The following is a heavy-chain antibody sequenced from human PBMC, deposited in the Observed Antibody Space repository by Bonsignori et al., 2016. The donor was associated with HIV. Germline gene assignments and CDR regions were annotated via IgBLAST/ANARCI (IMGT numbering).Heavy chain of an antibody. V-gene: IGHV2-5*02. CDR3: AHQRSSWFPFDY. CDR2: IYWDDDK. J-gene: IGHJ4*02. Sequence: VRQAPGKALEWLALIYWDDDKRYSPSLKSRLTITKDTSKNQVVLTMTNMDPVDTATYYCAHQRSSWFPFDYWGQGTLVTVSS. D-gene: IGHD6-13*01.